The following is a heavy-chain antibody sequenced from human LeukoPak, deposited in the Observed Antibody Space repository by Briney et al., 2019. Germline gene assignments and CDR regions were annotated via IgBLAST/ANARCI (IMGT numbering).Heavy chain of an antibody. CDR3: AKAGCSGGTCYSIYWFDP. J-gene: IGHJ5*02. Sequence: GRSLRLSCAASGFTFSSYAMHWVRQAPGKGLEWVSSISGSGGTIHYADSVKGRFTISRDNSKNTLYLQMNSLRAEDTALYYCAKAGCSGGTCYSIYWFDPWGQGTLVTVSS. CDR2: ISGSGGTI. CDR1: GFTFSSYA. V-gene: IGHV3-23*01. D-gene: IGHD2-15*01.